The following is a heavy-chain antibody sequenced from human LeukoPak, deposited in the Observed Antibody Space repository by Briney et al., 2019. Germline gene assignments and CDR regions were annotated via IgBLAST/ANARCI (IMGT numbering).Heavy chain of an antibody. Sequence: ASETLSLTCTVSGGSISSYYWSWIRQPPGKGLEWIGYIYYSGSTNYNPSLKSRVTISVDTSKNQFSLKLSSVTAADTAAYYCARLWFGENWFDPWGQGTLVTVSS. J-gene: IGHJ5*02. CDR2: IYYSGST. CDR1: GGSISSYY. D-gene: IGHD3-10*01. CDR3: ARLWFGENWFDP. V-gene: IGHV4-59*08.